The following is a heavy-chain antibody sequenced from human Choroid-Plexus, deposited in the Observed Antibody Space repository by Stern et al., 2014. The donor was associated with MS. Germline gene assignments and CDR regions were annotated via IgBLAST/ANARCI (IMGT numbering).Heavy chain of an antibody. V-gene: IGHV3-72*01. D-gene: IGHD6-19*01. Sequence: EVQLVESGGGLVQPGGSLRLSCVASGFTLSDHYMDWVRQAPGKGLEWVGRIRNKANSYTTQYAASVKGRFVISRDDSKNSLYLQMNSLKSEDTAVYYCVRVSGSSGSDFSGQGTLVSVSS. J-gene: IGHJ4*02. CDR3: VRVSGSSGSDF. CDR2: IRNKANSYTT. CDR1: GFTLSDHY.